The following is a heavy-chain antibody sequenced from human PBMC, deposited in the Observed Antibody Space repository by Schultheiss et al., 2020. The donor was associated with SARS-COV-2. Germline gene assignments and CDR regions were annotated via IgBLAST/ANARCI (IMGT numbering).Heavy chain of an antibody. D-gene: IGHD5-12*01. CDR2: IWYDGSNK. CDR1: GFTFSDYY. J-gene: IGHJ6*02. V-gene: IGHV3-33*08. Sequence: GGSLRLSCAASGFTFSDYYMTWIRQVPGKGLEWVAVIWYDGSNKYYADSVKGRFTISRDNSKNTLYLQMNSLRAEDTAVYYCARDPTVDIVATFYYYYGMDVWGQGTTVTVSS. CDR3: ARDPTVDIVATFYYYYGMDV.